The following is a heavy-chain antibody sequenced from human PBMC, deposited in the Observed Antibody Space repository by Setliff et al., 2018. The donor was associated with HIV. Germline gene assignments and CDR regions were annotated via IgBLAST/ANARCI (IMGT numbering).Heavy chain of an antibody. J-gene: IGHJ4*02. CDR2: ISPQNGDR. V-gene: IGHV1-2*02. CDR1: GYIFTDYF. Sequence: GGPVKVSCKASGYIFTDYFIHWVRQAPGQGLEWMGWISPQNGDRKIPQTFQGRVTMTRDTSINTAYMEFSSLRSDDTAVYYCARQLSNSLESWGQGTLVTVSS. CDR3: ARQLSNSLES. D-gene: IGHD1-1*01.